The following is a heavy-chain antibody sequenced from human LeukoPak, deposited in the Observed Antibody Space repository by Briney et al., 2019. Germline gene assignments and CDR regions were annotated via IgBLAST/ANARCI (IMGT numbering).Heavy chain of an antibody. D-gene: IGHD6-13*01. V-gene: IGHV5-51*01. CDR3: GRIPAAGSLKGSFDI. J-gene: IGHJ3*02. Sequence: GESLKISCKGSGYSFTNYWIAWVRQMPGKGLECMGIIYPGDSDTRYSPSFQGHITISADKSISTAYLQWSSLKASDTAMYYCGRIPAAGSLKGSFDIWGQGTMVTVSS. CDR2: IYPGDSDT. CDR1: GYSFTNYW.